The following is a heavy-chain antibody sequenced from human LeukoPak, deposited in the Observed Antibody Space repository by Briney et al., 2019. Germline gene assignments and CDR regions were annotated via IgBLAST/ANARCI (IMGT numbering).Heavy chain of an antibody. V-gene: IGHV3-11*04. CDR3: ATRHCSIAACRASSYKCMDD. CDR2: ISSSGTNI. CDR1: GFTFSDYY. D-gene: IGHD4-11*01. J-gene: IGHJ6*04. Sequence: GGSLRLSCAASGFTFSDYYMNWIRQAPGKGLEWISYISSSGTNINYADSVRGRFAISRDNPKKALYLQMNSLRAEDTAVYYCATRHCSIAACRASSYKCMDDWGKGTTVTVSS.